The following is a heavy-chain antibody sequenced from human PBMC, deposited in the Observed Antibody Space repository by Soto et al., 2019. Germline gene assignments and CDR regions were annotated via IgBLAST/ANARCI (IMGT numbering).Heavy chain of an antibody. CDR1: GFSFSDCG. D-gene: IGHD6-19*01. CDR3: VKEASNGWYRTADF. Sequence: QVQLVESGGGVVQPGRSLRLSCAASGFSFSDCGMHWVRQAPGKGLEWVAVFSYDGSDIYYGNSVKGRFTISRDLSNNTLYLHMNSLRTEDTALYYCVKEASNGWYRTADFWGQGTLVTVSS. V-gene: IGHV3-30*18. J-gene: IGHJ4*02. CDR2: FSYDGSDI.